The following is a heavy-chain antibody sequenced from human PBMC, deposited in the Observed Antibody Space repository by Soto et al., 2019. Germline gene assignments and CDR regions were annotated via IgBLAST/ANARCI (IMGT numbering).Heavy chain of an antibody. J-gene: IGHJ4*02. D-gene: IGHD1-26*01. CDR2: IYHIGST. CDR3: ASLGIGWEFPFDY. CDR1: GGSVSNDAYY. Sequence: QVQLQESGPGLVKPSETLSLTCIVSGGSVSNDAYYWSWIRQPPGKGLEWIGYIYHIGSTYYNPSIKSRVTISADTSANQFSLKVSSVTAADTAVYYCASLGIGWEFPFDYWGQGTLVNVSS. V-gene: IGHV4-61*08.